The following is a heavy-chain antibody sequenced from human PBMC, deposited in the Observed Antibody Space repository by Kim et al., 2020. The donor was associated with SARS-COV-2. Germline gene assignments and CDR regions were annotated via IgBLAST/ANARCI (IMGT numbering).Heavy chain of an antibody. D-gene: IGHD3-10*01. Sequence: GGSLRLSCAASGFTFSSYEMNWVRQAPGKGLEWVSYISSSGSTIYYADSVKGRFTISRDNAKNSLYLQMNSLRAEDTAVYYCAREWGGWPKPGLWGQGTMVTVSS. CDR1: GFTFSSYE. J-gene: IGHJ3*01. CDR2: ISSSGSTI. V-gene: IGHV3-48*03. CDR3: AREWGGWPKPGL.